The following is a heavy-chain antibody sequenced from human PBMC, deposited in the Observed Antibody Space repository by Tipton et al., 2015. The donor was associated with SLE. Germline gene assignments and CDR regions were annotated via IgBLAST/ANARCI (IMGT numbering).Heavy chain of an antibody. J-gene: IGHJ4*02. V-gene: IGHV3-23*03. CDR2: IYSGGRI. CDR1: GFTFSSSA. D-gene: IGHD4-17*01. CDR3: AKTLFGDYGDS. Sequence: SLRLSCAASGFTFSSSAMTWVRQAPGKGLEWVSVIYSGGRIHYADSVKGRFTISRDNSKSTLYLQMNSLKTDDTAVYYCAKTLFGDYGDSWGQGTLVTVYS.